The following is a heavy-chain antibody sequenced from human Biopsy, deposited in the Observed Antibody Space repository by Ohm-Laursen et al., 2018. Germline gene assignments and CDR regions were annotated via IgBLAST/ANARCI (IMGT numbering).Heavy chain of an antibody. CDR3: ARRAVAGTYNWYFDL. D-gene: IGHD6-19*01. J-gene: IGHJ2*01. CDR2: IWYDGSNG. V-gene: IGHV3-33*01. Sequence: SLRLSCTASGFIFNYGMHWVRQAPGKGLEGVAVIWYDGSNGNYADSVKGRFTISRDNSKNTLYLQMNSLRAEDTAVYYCARRAVAGTYNWYFDLWGRGPLVTVSS. CDR1: GFIFNYG.